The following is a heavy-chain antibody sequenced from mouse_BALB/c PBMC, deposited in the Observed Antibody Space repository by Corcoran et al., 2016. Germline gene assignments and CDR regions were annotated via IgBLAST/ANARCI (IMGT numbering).Heavy chain of an antibody. J-gene: IGHJ3*01. CDR1: GYTFTNYG. CDR2: INTYTGEP. V-gene: IGHV9-3-1*01. D-gene: IGHD1-1*01. CDR3: ARSDGSSWFAY. Sequence: QIQLVQSGPELKKPGETVKISCKASGYTFTNYGMNWVKQAPGKGLKWMGWINTYTGEPTYADDFKGRFAFSLETSASPAYLQINNLKNEDTATYFRARSDGSSWFAYWGQGTLVTVSA.